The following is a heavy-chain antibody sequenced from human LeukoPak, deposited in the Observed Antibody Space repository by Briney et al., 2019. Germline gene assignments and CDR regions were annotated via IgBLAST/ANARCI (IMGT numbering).Heavy chain of an antibody. J-gene: IGHJ4*02. V-gene: IGHV3-23*01. CDR1: GFTSSSYA. D-gene: IGHD6-13*01. Sequence: GGSPRLSCAASGFTSSSYAMSWVRQAPGKGLEWVSAISGSGGSTYYADSVKGRFTISRDNSKNTLYLQMNSLRAEDTAVYYCAKDRSWYTYDYWGQGTLVTVSS. CDR3: AKDRSWYTYDY. CDR2: ISGSGGST.